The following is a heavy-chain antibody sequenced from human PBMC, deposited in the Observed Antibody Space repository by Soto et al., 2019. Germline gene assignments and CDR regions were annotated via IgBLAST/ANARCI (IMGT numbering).Heavy chain of an antibody. CDR2: INAGNGNT. D-gene: IGHD2-2*01. CDR3: ARVLGYCISTSCYPLSGMDV. V-gene: IGHV1-3*05. CDR1: GYTFTSYA. Sequence: QVQLVQSGAEEKKPGASVKVSCKASGYTFTSYAMHWVRQAPGQRLEWMGWINAGNGNTKYSQKFQGRVTITRDTSASTPYMELSSLISEDTAVYYCARVLGYCISTSCYPLSGMDVSGQRTTVTVSS. J-gene: IGHJ6*02.